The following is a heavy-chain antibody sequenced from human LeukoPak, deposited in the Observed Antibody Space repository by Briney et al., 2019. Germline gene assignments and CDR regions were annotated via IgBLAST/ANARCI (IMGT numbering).Heavy chain of an antibody. CDR3: ARGWLAETTVVTPYNY. Sequence: ASVKVSCKVSGYTLTELSMHWVRQAPGKGLEWMGGFDPEDGETIYAQKFQGRVTITAVESMSTAYMELSSLRSEDTAVYYCARGWLAETTVVTPYNYWGQGTLVTVSS. D-gene: IGHD4-23*01. J-gene: IGHJ4*02. CDR2: FDPEDGET. CDR1: GYTLTELS. V-gene: IGHV1-24*01.